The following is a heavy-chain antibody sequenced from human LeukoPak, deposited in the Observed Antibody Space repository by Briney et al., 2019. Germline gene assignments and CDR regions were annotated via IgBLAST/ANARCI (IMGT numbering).Heavy chain of an antibody. CDR3: ARDRKVLYYDFWEGYFDL. CDR2: IYYSGST. CDR1: GGSIRSYY. J-gene: IGHJ2*01. D-gene: IGHD3-3*01. V-gene: IGHV4-59*12. Sequence: SETLSLTCTVSGGSIRSYYWSWIRQLPGKGLEWIGYIYYSGSTNYNPSLKSRVTISVDMSKNQFSLKLSSVTAADTAVYYCARDRKVLYYDFWEGYFDLWGRGTLVTVSS.